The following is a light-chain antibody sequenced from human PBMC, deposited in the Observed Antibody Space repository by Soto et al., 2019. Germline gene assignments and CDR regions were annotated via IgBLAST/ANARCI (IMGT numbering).Light chain of an antibody. CDR2: GAS. CDR1: QSVINN. J-gene: IGKJ4*01. Sequence: EVVLTQSPGTLSVSPGEGANLSCRASQSVINNLAWYQQKPGQAPTLLIYGASTRATDVPDRFSGSGSGTEFTLTISSLQSEDSAVYYCQQYNNWPWLTFGGGTKVEIK. CDR3: QQYNNWPWLT. V-gene: IGKV3-15*01.